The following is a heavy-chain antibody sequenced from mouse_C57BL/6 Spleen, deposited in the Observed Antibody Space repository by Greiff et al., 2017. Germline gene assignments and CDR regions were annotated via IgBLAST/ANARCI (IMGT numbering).Heavy chain of an antibody. CDR3: AKRDYYLDY. CDR2: INPNNGGT. V-gene: IGHV1-22*01. CDR1: GYTFTDYN. J-gene: IGHJ2*01. Sequence: EVQLQESGPELVKPGASVKMSCTASGYTFTDYNMYWVQQSPGKSLEWIGTINPNNGGTSYNQKFKGKSTLTVNKSSSTAYMEIRSLTSEDSAVYYCAKRDYYLDYWGQGTTLTVSS.